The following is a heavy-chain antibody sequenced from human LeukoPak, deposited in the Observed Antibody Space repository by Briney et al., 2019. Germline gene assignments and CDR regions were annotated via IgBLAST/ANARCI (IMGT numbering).Heavy chain of an antibody. CDR1: GGSISSYY. CDR2: IYYSGST. V-gene: IGHV4-59*01. D-gene: IGHD2-2*01. J-gene: IGHJ3*02. CDR3: ATSGYGLVDAFDI. Sequence: KPSETLSLTCTVSGGSISSYYWSWIRQPPGKGLEWIGYIYYSGSTNYNPSLKSRVTISVDTSKNQFSLKLSSVTAADTAVYYCATSGYGLVDAFDIWGQGTMVTVSS.